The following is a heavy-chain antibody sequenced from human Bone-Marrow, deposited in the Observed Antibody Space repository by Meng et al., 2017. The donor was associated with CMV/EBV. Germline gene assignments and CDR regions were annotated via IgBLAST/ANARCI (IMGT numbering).Heavy chain of an antibody. CDR1: GFTFSNAW. J-gene: IGHJ4*02. V-gene: IGHV3-15*01. D-gene: IGHD3-10*02. CDR2: IKSKTDGGTT. CDR3: TTFVYYVPSSQSY. Sequence: GESLKISCAASGFTFSNAWMSWVRQAPGKGLEWVGRIKSKTDGGTTDYAAPVKGRFTISRDDSKNTLYLQMNSLKTEDTAVYYCTTFVYYVPSSQSYWGQGTLVTVSS.